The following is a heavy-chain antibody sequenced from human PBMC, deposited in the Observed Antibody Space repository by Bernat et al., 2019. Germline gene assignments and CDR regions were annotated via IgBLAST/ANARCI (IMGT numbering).Heavy chain of an antibody. CDR1: GFTFSSYS. CDR2: ISSSSSYI. CDR3: ARGQGWNESPRDWYFDL. D-gene: IGHD1-1*01. V-gene: IGHV3-21*01. J-gene: IGHJ2*01. Sequence: EVQLVESGGGLVKPGGSLRLSCAASGFTFSSYSMNWVRQAPGKVLEWVSSISSSSSYIYYADSVTGRFTISRDNAKNSLYLQMNSLRAEDTAVYYCARGQGWNESPRDWYFDLWGRGTLVTVSS.